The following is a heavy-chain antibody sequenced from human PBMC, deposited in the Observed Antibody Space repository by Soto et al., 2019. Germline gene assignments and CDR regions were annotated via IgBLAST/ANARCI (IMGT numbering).Heavy chain of an antibody. CDR3: ARRGYGLSFDY. CDR1: GFTFSSYA. Sequence: EVQLVESGGGLVQPGGSLRLSCAASGFTFSSYAMHWVRQAPGKGLEYVSVISGNGDSTYYANSVKGRFTISRDNSKNTLYLHMGSLRAEDMAVYYCARRGYGLSFDYWGQGTLVTVSS. V-gene: IGHV3-64*01. D-gene: IGHD3-10*01. J-gene: IGHJ4*02. CDR2: ISGNGDST.